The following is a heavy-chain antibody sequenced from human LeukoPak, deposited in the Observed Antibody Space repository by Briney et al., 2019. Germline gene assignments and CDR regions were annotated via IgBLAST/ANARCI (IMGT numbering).Heavy chain of an antibody. V-gene: IGHV5-10-1*01. J-gene: IGHJ6*02. CDR1: GYSFTSYW. CDR2: IDPSDSYT. CDR3: ARGPGSTVYYYYYGMDV. D-gene: IGHD2-2*01. Sequence: GESLKISCKGSGYSFTSYWISWMRQMPGKGLEWMGRIDPSDSYTNYSPSFQGHVTISADKSISTAYLQWSSLKASDTAMYYCARGPGSTVYYYYYGMDVWGQGTTVTVSS.